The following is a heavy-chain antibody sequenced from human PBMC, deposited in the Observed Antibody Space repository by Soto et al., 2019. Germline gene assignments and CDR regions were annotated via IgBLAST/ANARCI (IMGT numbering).Heavy chain of an antibody. CDR2: FSFYHHST. D-gene: IGHD2-21*02. V-gene: IGHV1-46*01. CDR3: ARELYSCGGDCPYYMDY. J-gene: IGHJ4*02. CDR1: GYPFTDYF. Sequence: QAQLVQSGAEGKKPGASVRVSCKTSGYPFTDYFIHWVRQAPGQGLGWMGIFSFYHHSTSYAQKFQGRLTVTADTSTTTVYMDLSSLTSEDSAVYWCARELYSCGGDCPYYMDYWGQGTLVTVSS.